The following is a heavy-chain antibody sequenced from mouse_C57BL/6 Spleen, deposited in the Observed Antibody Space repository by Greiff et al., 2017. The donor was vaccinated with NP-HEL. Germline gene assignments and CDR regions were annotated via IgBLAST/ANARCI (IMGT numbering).Heavy chain of an antibody. D-gene: IGHD3-3*01. J-gene: IGHJ2*01. CDR2: IDPSDSYT. V-gene: IGHV1-69*01. CDR1: GYTFTSYW. Sequence: VQLQQSGAELVMPGASVKLSCKASGYTFTSYWMHWVKQRPGQGLEWIGEIDPSDSYTNYNQKFKGKSTLTVDKSSSTAYMQLSSLTSEDSAVYYCARRGLDYYFDYWGQGTTLTVSS. CDR3: ARRGLDYYFDY.